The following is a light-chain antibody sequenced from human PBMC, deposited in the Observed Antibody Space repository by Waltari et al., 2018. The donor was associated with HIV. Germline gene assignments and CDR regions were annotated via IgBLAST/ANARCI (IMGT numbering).Light chain of an antibody. Sequence: SYEMAQPRSVSVALGQTATIACRGHKIGEKYVHWYQQRPGQAPQLIVFRSNLRPSGIPERFSGSNSVNTATLTITRVQAADEADYFCQVWVNGDNVLFGGGTTLTVL. V-gene: IGLV3-9*01. CDR3: QVWVNGDNVL. CDR1: KIGEKY. J-gene: IGLJ3*02. CDR2: RSN.